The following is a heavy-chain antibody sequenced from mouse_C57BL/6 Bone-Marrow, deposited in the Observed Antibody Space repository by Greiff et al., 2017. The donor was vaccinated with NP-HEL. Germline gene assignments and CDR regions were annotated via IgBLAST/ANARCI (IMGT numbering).Heavy chain of an antibody. CDR3: ARGDPYAMDY. Sequence: EVKLQESGPELVKPGASVKISCKASGYSFTGYYMNWVKQSPEKSLEWIGEINPSTGGTTYNQKFKAKATLTVDKSSSTAYMQLKSLTSEDSAVYYCARGDPYAMDYWGQGTSVTVSS. V-gene: IGHV1-42*01. CDR1: GYSFTGYY. J-gene: IGHJ4*01. CDR2: INPSTGGT.